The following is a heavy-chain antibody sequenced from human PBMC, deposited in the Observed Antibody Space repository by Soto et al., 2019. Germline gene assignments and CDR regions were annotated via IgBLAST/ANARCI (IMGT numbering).Heavy chain of an antibody. CDR3: AKDYTDYTFSFDY. V-gene: IGHV3-30*18. Sequence: QVQLVESGGGVVQPGRSLRLSCAASGFTFSTYDMHWVRQAPGKGLEWVAFISYDGSNKYYADSVKGRFTISRDNSKNTLYLQMNSLRAEHTAVYYCAKDYTDYTFSFDYWGQITLFTVSS. D-gene: IGHD4-4*01. J-gene: IGHJ4*02. CDR1: GFTFSTYD. CDR2: ISYDGSNK.